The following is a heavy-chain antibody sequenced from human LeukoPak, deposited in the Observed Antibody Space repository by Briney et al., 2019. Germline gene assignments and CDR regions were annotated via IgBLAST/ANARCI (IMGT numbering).Heavy chain of an antibody. V-gene: IGHV3-73*01. J-gene: IGHJ5*02. D-gene: IGHD1-26*01. CDR2: IRSKANSYAT. CDR3: TRPTPIVGAIENPYNWFYP. Sequence: VGSLRLSCAASVFTFSGSAMHWVRQASGKGLEWVGRIRSKANSYATAYAASVKGRFTISRDDSKNTAYLQMNSLKTEDTAVYYCTRPTPIVGAIENPYNWFYPWAQGTLVTVSS. CDR1: VFTFSGSA.